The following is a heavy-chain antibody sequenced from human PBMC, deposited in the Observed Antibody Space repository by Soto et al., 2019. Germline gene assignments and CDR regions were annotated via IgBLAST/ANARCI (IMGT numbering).Heavy chain of an antibody. CDR2: ISGSGGST. J-gene: IGHJ5*02. CDR1: GLTFSNYA. D-gene: IGHD3-10*01. Sequence: GVLRLSCAASGLTFSNYAMSWVRQAPGKGLEWVSTISGSGGSTYYADSVKGRFTISRDNSKNTLCLQMNSLRAEDTAVYYCARLYYGSGSGPRVDPWGQGTLVTVS. CDR3: ARLYYGSGSGPRVDP. V-gene: IGHV3-23*01.